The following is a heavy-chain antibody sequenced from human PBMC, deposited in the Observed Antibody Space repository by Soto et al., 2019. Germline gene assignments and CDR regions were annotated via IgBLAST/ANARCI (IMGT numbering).Heavy chain of an antibody. CDR1: GFTFSNAW. D-gene: IGHD5-18*01. CDR3: DTDEALKRGSGKGYGY. Sequence: EVQLVESGGGLVKPGGSLRLSCAASGFTFSNAWMSWVRQAPGKGLEWVGRIKSKTDGGTTDYAAPVKGRFTISRDYSKRTLYLQMPSPKPAASAVYYCDTDEALKRGSGKGYGYWGQGTLVTVSS. CDR2: IKSKTDGGTT. V-gene: IGHV3-15*01. J-gene: IGHJ4*02.